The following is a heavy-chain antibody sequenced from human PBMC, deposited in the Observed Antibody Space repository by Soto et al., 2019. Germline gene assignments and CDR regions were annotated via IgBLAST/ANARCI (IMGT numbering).Heavy chain of an antibody. V-gene: IGHV1-3*01. CDR1: GYTFTSYA. J-gene: IGHJ3*02. D-gene: IGHD2-15*01. CDR3: ARFGLGLDIEVVVAADDAFDI. Sequence: ASVKVSCKASGYTFTSYAMHWVRQAPGQRLEWMGWINAGNGNTKYSRKFQGRVTITRDTSASTAYMELSSLRSEDTAVYYCARFGLGLDIEVVVAADDAFDIWGQGTMVTVSS. CDR2: INAGNGNT.